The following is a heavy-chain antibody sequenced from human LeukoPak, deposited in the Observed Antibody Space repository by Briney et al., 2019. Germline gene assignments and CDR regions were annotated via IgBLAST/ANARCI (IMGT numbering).Heavy chain of an antibody. CDR3: ARDGVLWFGELNYFNY. J-gene: IGHJ4*02. CDR2: MNPNSGNT. Sequence: GASVKVSCKASGYTFTSYDINWVRQATGQGLEWMGWMNPNSGNTGYAQKFQGRVTITRNTSISTAYMELSSLRAEDTAVYYCARDGVLWFGELNYFNYWGQGTLVTVSS. V-gene: IGHV1-8*03. CDR1: GYTFTSYD. D-gene: IGHD3-10*01.